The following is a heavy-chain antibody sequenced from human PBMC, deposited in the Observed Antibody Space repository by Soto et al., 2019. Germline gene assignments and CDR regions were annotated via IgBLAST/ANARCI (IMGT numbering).Heavy chain of an antibody. V-gene: IGHV3-30*18. CDR1: GFTFSSYG. Sequence: QVQLVESGGGVVQPGRSLRLSCAASGFTFSSYGMHWVRQAPGKGLEWVAVISYDGSNKYYADSVKGRFTISRDNSKNTLYLQMNSLRAEDTAVYYCAKDGNSSGWLYYYYYGKDVWGQGTTVTVSS. CDR3: AKDGNSSGWLYYYYYGKDV. CDR2: ISYDGSNK. J-gene: IGHJ6*02. D-gene: IGHD6-19*01.